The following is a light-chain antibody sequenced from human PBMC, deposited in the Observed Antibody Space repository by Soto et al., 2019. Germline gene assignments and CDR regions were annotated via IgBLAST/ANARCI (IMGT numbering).Light chain of an antibody. Sequence: QCVLTQPASVSGSTEQSITISCTGTNRDDCGYNYVSWYQQHPGKAPKLMIYDVSNRNSEDSNHFSSYKSGNTATLTISGIYSEDEADYYCSSYTRSSTYVFASGPKVPV. CDR3: SSYTRSSTYV. J-gene: IGLJ1*01. CDR1: NRDDCGYNY. CDR2: DVS. V-gene: IGLV2-14*01.